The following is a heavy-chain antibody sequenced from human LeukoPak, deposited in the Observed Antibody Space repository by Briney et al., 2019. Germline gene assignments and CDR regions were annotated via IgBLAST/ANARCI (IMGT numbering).Heavy chain of an antibody. CDR3: AREVTMVRGVIPSWFDP. V-gene: IGHV1-18*01. Sequence: GASVKVSCKASGYTFTSYGISWVRQAPGQGLEWMGWISAYNGNTNYAQKFQGRVTITRNTSISTAYMGLSSLRSEDTAVYYCAREVTMVRGVIPSWFDPWGQGTLVTVSS. J-gene: IGHJ5*02. CDR2: ISAYNGNT. D-gene: IGHD3-10*01. CDR1: GYTFTSYG.